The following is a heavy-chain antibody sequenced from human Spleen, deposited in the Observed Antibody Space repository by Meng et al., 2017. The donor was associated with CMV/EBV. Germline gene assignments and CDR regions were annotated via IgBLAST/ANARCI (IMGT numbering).Heavy chain of an antibody. D-gene: IGHD5-18*01. CDR3: ARGHTYVDYYLYGMDV. J-gene: IGHJ6*02. Sequence: GESLKISCVGSGFTFGDFGMNWVRQRPGKGLEWVSGINWKGGSVGYAGSVKGRFTISRDNGKNSLYLQMNSLTVDDTALYFCARGHTYVDYYLYGMDVWGQGTTVTVSS. CDR2: INWKGGSV. CDR1: GFTFGDFG. V-gene: IGHV3-20*04.